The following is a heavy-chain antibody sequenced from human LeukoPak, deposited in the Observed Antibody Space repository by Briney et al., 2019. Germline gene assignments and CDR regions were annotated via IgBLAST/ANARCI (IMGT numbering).Heavy chain of an antibody. CDR2: ISSTSSYI. CDR1: GFTFSSYE. D-gene: IGHD6-19*01. V-gene: IGHV3-21*01. J-gene: IGHJ4*02. Sequence: GGSLRLSCAASGFTFSSYEMNWVRQAPGKGLEWVSSISSTSSYIYYADSVKSRFTISRDNAKNSLYLQMNSLRAEDTAVYYCARHLAVATDYWGQGTLVTVSS. CDR3: ARHLAVATDY.